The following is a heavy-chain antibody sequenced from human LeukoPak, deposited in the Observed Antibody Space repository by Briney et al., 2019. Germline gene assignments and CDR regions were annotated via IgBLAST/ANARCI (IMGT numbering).Heavy chain of an antibody. J-gene: IGHJ6*02. D-gene: IGHD6-19*01. CDR3: ARSGLVWLDRTYGMDV. V-gene: IGHV5-51*01. Sequence: GESLKISCKGSAYSFTSYWIGWVRQMPGKGLEWMGIIYPGDSDTRYSPSFQGQVTISADKSISTAYLQWSSLKASDTAMYYCARSGLVWLDRTYGMDVWGQGTTVTVSS. CDR2: IYPGDSDT. CDR1: AYSFTSYW.